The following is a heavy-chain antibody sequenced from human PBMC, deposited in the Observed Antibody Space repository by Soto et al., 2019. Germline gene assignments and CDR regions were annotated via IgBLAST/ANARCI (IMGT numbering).Heavy chain of an antibody. CDR2: IWYDGSNK. CDR1: GFTISSYG. V-gene: IGHV3-33*01. CDR3: ARDVPPRLKIFGVVSYRNWFDP. J-gene: IGHJ5*02. D-gene: IGHD3-3*01. Sequence: GGSLRLSCAASGFTISSYGMHRVRQAPGKGLEWVAVIWYDGSNKYYADSVKGRFTISRDNSKNTLYLQMNSLRAEDTAVYCCARDVPPRLKIFGVVSYRNWFDPWGQGTLDTVSS.